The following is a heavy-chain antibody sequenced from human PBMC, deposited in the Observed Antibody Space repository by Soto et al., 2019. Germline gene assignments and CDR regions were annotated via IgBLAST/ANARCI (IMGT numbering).Heavy chain of an antibody. CDR1: GFTFSSYA. Sequence: PGGSLRLSCAASGFTFSSYAMSWVRQAPGKGLEWVSGLSGSGITTYYADSVKGRFTISRDNSKNTLYLEMNSLRAEDTAVYYCAKGGSTVTYYFDNWGQGTLVTVSS. CDR2: LSGSGITT. V-gene: IGHV3-23*01. CDR3: AKGGSTVTYYFDN. J-gene: IGHJ4*02. D-gene: IGHD4-4*01.